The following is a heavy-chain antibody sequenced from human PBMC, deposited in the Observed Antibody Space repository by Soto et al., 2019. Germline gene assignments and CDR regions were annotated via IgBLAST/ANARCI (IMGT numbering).Heavy chain of an antibody. V-gene: IGHV1-18*01. CDR1: GYTFTSYG. J-gene: IGHJ6*02. Sequence: ASVKVSCKASGYTFTSYGISWVRQAPGQGLEWMGWISAYNGNTNYAQKLQGRVTMTTDTSTSTAYTELRSLRSDDTAVYYCARAFYCSSTSCTRGAYYYYYGMDVWGQGTTVTVSS. D-gene: IGHD2-2*01. CDR2: ISAYNGNT. CDR3: ARAFYCSSTSCTRGAYYYYYGMDV.